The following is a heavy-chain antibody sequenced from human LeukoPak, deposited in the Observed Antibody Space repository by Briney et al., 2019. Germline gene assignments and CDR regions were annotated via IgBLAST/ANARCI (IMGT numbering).Heavy chain of an antibody. D-gene: IGHD4-17*01. CDR1: GFTFSSYW. Sequence: GESLRLSCAASGFTFSSYWMHWVRQAPGKGLVWVSRINSDGSSTSYADSVKGRFTISRDNAKNTLYLQMNSLRAEDTAVYYCARSHDYGDFSFDYWGQGTLVTVSS. J-gene: IGHJ4*02. CDR2: INSDGSST. CDR3: ARSHDYGDFSFDY. V-gene: IGHV3-74*01.